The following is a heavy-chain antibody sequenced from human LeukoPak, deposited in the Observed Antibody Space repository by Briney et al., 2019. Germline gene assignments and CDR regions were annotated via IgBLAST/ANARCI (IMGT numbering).Heavy chain of an antibody. D-gene: IGHD3-9*01. CDR2: ISSNGGST. CDR3: ARVGRQAKLVIGCMDV. Sequence: GGSLRLSCAASGFTFSSYAMHWVRQAPGKGLEYVSAISSNGGSTYYANSVKGRFTISRDNSKNTLYLQMGSLRAEDMAVYYCARVGRQAKLVIGCMDVWGQGTTVTVSS. CDR1: GFTFSSYA. J-gene: IGHJ6*02. V-gene: IGHV3-64*01.